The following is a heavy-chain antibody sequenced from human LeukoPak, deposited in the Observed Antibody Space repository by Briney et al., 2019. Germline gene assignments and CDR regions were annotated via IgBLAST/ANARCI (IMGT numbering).Heavy chain of an antibody. V-gene: IGHV4-59*08. J-gene: IGHJ4*02. D-gene: IGHD3-22*01. CDR2: IYYSGST. Sequence: PSETLSLTCTVSGGSISGYYWSWIRQPPGKGLEWIGYIYYSGSTNYNPSLKSRVTISVDTSKNQFSLKLSSVTAADTAVYYCARSYHYDSSGYWAYWGQGTLVTVSS. CDR3: ARSYHYDSSGYWAY. CDR1: GGSISGYY.